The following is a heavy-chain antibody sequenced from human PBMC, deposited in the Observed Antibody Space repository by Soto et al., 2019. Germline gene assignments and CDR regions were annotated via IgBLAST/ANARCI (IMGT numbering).Heavy chain of an antibody. CDR1: RFTVSSNY. D-gene: IGHD3-3*01. Sequence: EVQLVETGGGLIQPGGSLRLSCAASRFTVSSNYMSWVRQAPGKGLEWVSVIYSGGSTYYADSVKGRFTISRDNSKNTLYLQMNSLRAEDTAVYYCARGGRGYDFWSGYYTAEYFQHWGQGTLVTVSS. CDR2: IYSGGST. J-gene: IGHJ1*01. V-gene: IGHV3-53*02. CDR3: ARGGRGYDFWSGYYTAEYFQH.